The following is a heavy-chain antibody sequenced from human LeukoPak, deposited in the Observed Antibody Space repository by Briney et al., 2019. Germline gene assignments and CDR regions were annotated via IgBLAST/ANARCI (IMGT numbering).Heavy chain of an antibody. Sequence: GGSLRLSYAASGFMFSSFAMHWVRQAPGKGLEWVAVISYDGSNKYYADSVKGRFTISRDNSKNTLYLQMNSLRAEDTAVYYCAKERGYSYGRYYYYGMDVWGQGTTVTVSS. CDR2: ISYDGSNK. CDR3: AKERGYSYGRYYYYGMDV. J-gene: IGHJ6*02. CDR1: GFMFSSFA. D-gene: IGHD5-18*01. V-gene: IGHV3-30*04.